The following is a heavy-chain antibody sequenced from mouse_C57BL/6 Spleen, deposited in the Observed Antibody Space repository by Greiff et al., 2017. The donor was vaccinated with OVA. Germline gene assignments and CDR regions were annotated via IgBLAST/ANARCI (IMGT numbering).Heavy chain of an antibody. D-gene: IGHD1-1*01. CDR3: ASHYYGSSYDWYFDV. CDR1: GYSITSGYY. CDR2: ISYDGSN. J-gene: IGHJ1*03. Sequence: EVKLVESGPGLVKPSQSLSLTCSVTGYSITSGYYWNWIRQFPGNKLEWMGYISYDGSNNYNPSLKNRISITRDTSKNQFFLKLNSVTTEDTATYYWASHYYGSSYDWYFDVWGTGTTVTVSS. V-gene: IGHV3-6*01.